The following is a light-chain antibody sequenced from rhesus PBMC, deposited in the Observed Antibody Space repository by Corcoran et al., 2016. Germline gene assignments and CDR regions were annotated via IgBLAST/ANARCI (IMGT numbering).Light chain of an antibody. CDR3: QQYTSSPCS. J-gene: IGKJ2*01. V-gene: IGKV1-22*01. Sequence: DIQMTQSPSSLSASVGDTVTITCRASQSISIWLAWYSPKQGKAPKFWIYKESPLQSGVPSRFSGSGSGTDFTLTISSLQSEDFATYYCQQYTSSPCSFGQGTKVEIK. CDR1: QSISIW. CDR2: KES.